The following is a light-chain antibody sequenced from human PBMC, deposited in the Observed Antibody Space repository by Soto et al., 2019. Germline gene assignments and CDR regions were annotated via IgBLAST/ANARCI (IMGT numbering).Light chain of an antibody. CDR2: AAS. J-gene: IGKJ1*01. V-gene: IGKV1-39*01. CDR3: QQSYSTSRT. Sequence: DIQITQSPSSLSPSVGDRVTITCRASQSISSYLNWYQQKPGKAPKLLIYAASSLQSGVPSRFSGSGSGTDFTLTISSLQPEDFATYYCQQSYSTSRTFGQGTKVDTK. CDR1: QSISSY.